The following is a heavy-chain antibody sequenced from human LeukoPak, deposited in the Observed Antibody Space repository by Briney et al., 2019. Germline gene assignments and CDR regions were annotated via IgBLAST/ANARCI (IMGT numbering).Heavy chain of an antibody. CDR3: ARLEYWNSFYYYYYMDV. CDR1: GGSFSGYY. CDR2: INHRGST. Sequence: SETLSLTCAVYGGSFSGYYWTWIRQPPGKGLEWIGEINHRGSTNYNPSFRSRVTISVDTLKNQFSLKLSSVTAADTAVYYCARLEYWNSFYYYYYMDVWGKGTTVTVSS. V-gene: IGHV4-34*01. D-gene: IGHD1-7*01. J-gene: IGHJ6*03.